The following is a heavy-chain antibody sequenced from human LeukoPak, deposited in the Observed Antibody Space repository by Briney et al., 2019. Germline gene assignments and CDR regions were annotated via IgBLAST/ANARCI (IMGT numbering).Heavy chain of an antibody. D-gene: IGHD3-16*02. V-gene: IGHV3-23*01. CDR1: GFTFSNAW. J-gene: IGHJ4*02. CDR3: AKARGVIVGTFDY. Sequence: GGSLRLSCAASGFTFSNAWMSWVRQAPGKGLEWVSAISGSGGSTYYADSVKGRFTISRDNSKNTLYLQMNSLRAEDTAVYYCAKARGVIVGTFDYWGQGTLVTVSS. CDR2: ISGSGGST.